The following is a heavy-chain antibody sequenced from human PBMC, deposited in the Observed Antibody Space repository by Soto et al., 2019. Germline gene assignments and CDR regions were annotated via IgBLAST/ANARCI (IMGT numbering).Heavy chain of an antibody. D-gene: IGHD6-6*01. CDR2: ISYDGSNK. CDR3: ARVQSIAARLSPYFDY. V-gene: IGHV3-30-3*01. J-gene: IGHJ4*02. Sequence: GGSLRLSCAASGFTFSSYAMHWVRQAPGEGLEWVAVISYDGSNKYYADSVKGRFTISRDNSKNTLYLQMNSLRAEDTAVYYCARVQSIAARLSPYFDYWGQGTLVTVSS. CDR1: GFTFSSYA.